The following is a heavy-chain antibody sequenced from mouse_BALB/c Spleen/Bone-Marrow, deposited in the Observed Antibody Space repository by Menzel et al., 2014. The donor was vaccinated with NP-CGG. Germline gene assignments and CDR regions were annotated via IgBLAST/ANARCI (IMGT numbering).Heavy chain of an antibody. CDR2: IDPANGNT. CDR3: ARYRLGTYFAY. CDR1: GFNIKDTY. J-gene: IGHJ2*01. V-gene: IGHV14-3*02. D-gene: IGHD2-14*01. Sequence: EVQLQQSGAELVKPGASVKLSCTASGFNIKDTYMHWVKQRPEQGLEWIGRIDPANGNTKYDPKFQGKATITADTSSNTAYLQLSSLTSEDTAVYYCARYRLGTYFAYWGQGAPLTVSS.